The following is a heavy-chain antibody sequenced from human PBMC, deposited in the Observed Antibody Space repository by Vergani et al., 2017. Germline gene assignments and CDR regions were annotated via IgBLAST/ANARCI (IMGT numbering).Heavy chain of an antibody. V-gene: IGHV4-59*02. CDR1: GASVNSYY. D-gene: IGHD3-10*01. CDR3: ARSRIYYGAGSPDY. J-gene: IGHJ4*02. Sequence: QVKLQESGPGLVKPSETLSLTCTVSGASVNSYYWSWIRQPPGKGLEWMGYVSFSGDTLYAPSVKGRMTISLNTSSNQFSLYLTSVTAADTAVYYCARSRIYYGAGSPDYWGQGTLVTVSS. CDR2: VSFSGDT.